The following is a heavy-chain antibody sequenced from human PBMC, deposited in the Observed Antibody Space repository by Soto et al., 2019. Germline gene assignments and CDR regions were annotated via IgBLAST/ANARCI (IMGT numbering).Heavy chain of an antibody. CDR2: IKQDGSEK. CDR1: VFTFSSYW. Sequence: PGGSLRLSCAASVFTFSSYWMSLVRQAPGKGLECVSNIKQDGSEKYYVDSVKGRFTISRDNAKNSLYLQMNSLRAEDTAVYYCARCSELYYDVWSGYYPVYYGMEVWGQGTTVTLSS. V-gene: IGHV3-7*03. CDR3: ARCSELYYDVWSGYYPVYYGMEV. J-gene: IGHJ6*01. D-gene: IGHD3-3*01.